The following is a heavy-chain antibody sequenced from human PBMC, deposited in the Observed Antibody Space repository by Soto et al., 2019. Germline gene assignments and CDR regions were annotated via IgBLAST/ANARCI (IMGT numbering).Heavy chain of an antibody. J-gene: IGHJ5*02. CDR2: INPNSGHT. Sequence: QIQLLQSGAEVKRPGTSVKVSCQASGYTFTTYGIIWVRQAPGQGLEWMGWINPNSGHTNYAQNLQDRATMTTDTSTNTAYMELRSLRSDDTAVYFCARGQVVNFDNWFDPWCQGTLVTVSS. CDR3: ARGQVVNFDNWFDP. V-gene: IGHV1-18*01. CDR1: GYTFTTYG. D-gene: IGHD3-22*01.